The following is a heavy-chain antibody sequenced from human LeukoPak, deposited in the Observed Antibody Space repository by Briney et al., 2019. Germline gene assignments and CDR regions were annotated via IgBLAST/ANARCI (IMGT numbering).Heavy chain of an antibody. Sequence: SETLSLTCTVSGGSISSGSYYWSWIRQPAGKGLEWIGRIYTSGSTNYNPSLKSRVTISVDTSKNQFSLKLSSVTAADTAVYYCARVGEGYFDLRAAFDIWGQGTMVTVSS. CDR2: IYTSGST. D-gene: IGHD3-9*01. J-gene: IGHJ3*02. V-gene: IGHV4-61*02. CDR3: ARVGEGYFDLRAAFDI. CDR1: GGSISSGSYY.